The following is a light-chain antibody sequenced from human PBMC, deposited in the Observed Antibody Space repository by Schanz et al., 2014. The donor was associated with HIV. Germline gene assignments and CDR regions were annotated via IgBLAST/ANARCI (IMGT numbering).Light chain of an antibody. J-gene: IGLJ2*01. CDR2: NVS. V-gene: IGLV2-14*02. CDR1: SADVGSYDL. Sequence: QSALTQPPSASGSPGQSITISCTGTSADVGSYDLVSWYQQHPGKAPKLLIYNVSSRPSGVSVRFSGSKSGNTASLTISGLQPEDEADYYCSSYTSSSTVVFGGGTKVTVL. CDR3: SSYTSSSTVV.